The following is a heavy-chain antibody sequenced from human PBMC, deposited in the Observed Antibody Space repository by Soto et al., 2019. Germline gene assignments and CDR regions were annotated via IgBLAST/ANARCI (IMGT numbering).Heavy chain of an antibody. CDR1: GGSFSGYY. V-gene: IGHV4-34*01. CDR2: INHSGST. Sequence: QVQLQQWGAGLLKPSETLSLTCAVYGGSFSGYYWSWIRQPPGKGLEWIGEINHSGSTNYNTYLMSRVNILVYTSRNLFSLQLSSVTAADSAVYYCARGLYSSSGSANWFDPWGQGTLVTVSS. CDR3: ARGLYSSSGSANWFDP. D-gene: IGHD6-13*01. J-gene: IGHJ5*02.